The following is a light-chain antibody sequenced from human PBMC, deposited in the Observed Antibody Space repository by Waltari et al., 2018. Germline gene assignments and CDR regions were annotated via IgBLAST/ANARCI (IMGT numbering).Light chain of an antibody. J-gene: IGKJ4*01. CDR1: QSVDIW. V-gene: IGKV1-5*03. CDR3: QQYNVSPIT. CDR2: KTS. Sequence: IQLTQSPSSLSASLGDRVTITCRASQSVDIWLAWYQQKPGKAPKLLIYKTSTLQSGVPSRFSGSGAGTEFRLTISSLQPGDSATYYCQQYNVSPITFGGGTKVEI.